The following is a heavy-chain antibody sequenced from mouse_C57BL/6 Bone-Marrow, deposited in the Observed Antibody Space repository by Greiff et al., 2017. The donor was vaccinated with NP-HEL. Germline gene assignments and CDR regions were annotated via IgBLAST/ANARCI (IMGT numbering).Heavy chain of an antibody. CDR3: TRDRGGYDSSYFDY. V-gene: IGHV5-9-1*02. CDR2: ISSGGDYI. J-gene: IGHJ2*01. D-gene: IGHD1-1*01. Sequence: EVHLVESGEGLVKPGGSLKLSCAASGFTFSSYAMSWVRQTPEKRLEWVAYISSGGDYIYYADTVKGRFTISRDNARNTLYLQMNSLKAEDTDMYYCTRDRGGYDSSYFDYWGQGTTLTVSS. CDR1: GFTFSSYA.